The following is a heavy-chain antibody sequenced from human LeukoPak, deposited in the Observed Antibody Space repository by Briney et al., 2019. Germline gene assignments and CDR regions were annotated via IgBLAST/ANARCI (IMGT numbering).Heavy chain of an antibody. CDR3: ARNGGHNQEH. CDR2: FSHSGIT. D-gene: IGHD1-1*01. V-gene: IGHV4-4*02. J-gene: IGHJ4*02. CDR1: GASISRGSW. Sequence: SETLSLTCDVSGASISRGSWWSWVRQPPGKGLEWIGEFSHSGITNFNPSLKSRVTISVDKSRNQISLNLISVTAADTAVYFCARNGGHNQEHWGQGTLVTVSS.